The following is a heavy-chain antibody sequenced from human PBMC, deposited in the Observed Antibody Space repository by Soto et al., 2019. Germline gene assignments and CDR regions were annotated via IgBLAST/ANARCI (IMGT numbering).Heavy chain of an antibody. Sequence: GGSLRLSCAASGFPFSSYDMNWVRQAPGKGLEWISYISTSGDYTFYADSGKGRFTIASDNTKNSLYMQMNSLRAEDTAVYYCSGDYAYDFCGGLDYWGQGTLVTVSS. CDR3: SGDYAYDFCGGLDY. V-gene: IGHV3-21*05. D-gene: IGHD3-3*01. CDR1: GFPFSSYD. J-gene: IGHJ4*02. CDR2: ISTSGDYT.